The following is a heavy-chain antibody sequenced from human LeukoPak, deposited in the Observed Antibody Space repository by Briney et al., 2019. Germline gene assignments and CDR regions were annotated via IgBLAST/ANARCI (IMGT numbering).Heavy chain of an antibody. D-gene: IGHD3/OR15-3a*01. Sequence: GASVKVSCKASGYTFTSYYMHWVRQAPGQGLEWMGIINPSGGSTSCAQKFQGRVTMTRDTSTSTVYMELSSLRSEDTAVYYCAADLPRTDEYFQHWGQGTLVTVSS. J-gene: IGHJ1*01. CDR2: INPSGGST. CDR1: GYTFTSYY. CDR3: AADLPRTDEYFQH. V-gene: IGHV1-46*01.